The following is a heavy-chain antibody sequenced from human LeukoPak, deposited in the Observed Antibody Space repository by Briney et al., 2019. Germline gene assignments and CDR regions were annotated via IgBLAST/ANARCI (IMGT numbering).Heavy chain of an antibody. CDR1: GFTFDDYA. V-gene: IGHV3-23*03. CDR3: ARDLAWGAFDY. Sequence: GGSLRLSCAASGFTFDDYAMHWVRQAPGKGLEWVSVIYSGGSTYYADSVKGRFTISRDDSKNTLSLQMNSLRVEDTAVYHCARDLAWGAFDYWGQGTLVTVSS. D-gene: IGHD7-27*01. J-gene: IGHJ4*02. CDR2: IYSGGST.